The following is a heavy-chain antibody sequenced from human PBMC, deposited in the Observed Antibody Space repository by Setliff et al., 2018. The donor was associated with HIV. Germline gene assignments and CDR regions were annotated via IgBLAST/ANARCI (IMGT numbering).Heavy chain of an antibody. CDR3: ARAPPGIQNDAFDV. CDR2: IYTNGYT. Sequence: SETLSLTCTVSGGSIRSGSYYWTWIRQPAGKGPEWIGHIYTNGYTNYNPSLKSRVTISVDTSRDQFSLQLTSVTAADTAVYYCARAPPGIQNDAFDVWGPGTMVTVSS. CDR1: GGSIRSGSYY. J-gene: IGHJ3*01. V-gene: IGHV4-61*09.